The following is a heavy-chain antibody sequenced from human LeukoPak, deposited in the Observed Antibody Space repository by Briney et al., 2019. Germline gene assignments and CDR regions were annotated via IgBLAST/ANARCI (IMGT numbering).Heavy chain of an antibody. D-gene: IGHD2-8*02. V-gene: IGHV3-74*01. CDR2: INSDGSST. CDR3: ATYRQVLLPFES. Sequence: GGSLRLSCAASGFTFSSYWMYWVRQAPGKGLVWVSRINSDGSSTSYADSVKGRFTISRDNAKNTLYLQMNSLRAEDTAIYYCATYRQVLLPFESWGQGTLVTVSS. J-gene: IGHJ4*02. CDR1: GFTFSSYW.